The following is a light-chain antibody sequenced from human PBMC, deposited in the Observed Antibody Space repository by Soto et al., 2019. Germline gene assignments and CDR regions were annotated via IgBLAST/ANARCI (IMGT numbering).Light chain of an antibody. CDR2: EVS. V-gene: IGLV2-14*01. CDR1: SSDISDYDY. CDR3: NSYATGNTRL. J-gene: IGLJ1*01. Sequence: QSALTQPASVSWSPGQSITISCTGSSSDISDYDYVSWYQQHPGKAPKVLISEVSNRPSGVSNRFSVSKSGNTASLTISGLQAEYEADYYCNSYATGNTRLFGTGTKVTVL.